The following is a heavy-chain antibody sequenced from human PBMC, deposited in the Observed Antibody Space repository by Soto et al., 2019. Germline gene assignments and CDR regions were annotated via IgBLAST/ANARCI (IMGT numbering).Heavy chain of an antibody. D-gene: IGHD3-22*01. CDR2: IDYTGRT. J-gene: IGHJ5*02. CDR3: ARARMYYYDTTGYFYFDP. CDR1: GDSISNSF. Sequence: SETLSLTCSVSGDSISNSFWSWIRQPPGKGLQWTGDIDYTGRTNYNPSLKSRVTISVDMSKKQFSLELSSVTAADTAVYYCARARMYYYDTTGYFYFDPWGQGTRVTVSS. V-gene: IGHV4-59*01.